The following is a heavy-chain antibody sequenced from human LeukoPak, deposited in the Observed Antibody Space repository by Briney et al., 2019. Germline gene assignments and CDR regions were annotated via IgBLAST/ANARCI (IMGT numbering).Heavy chain of an antibody. CDR3: ASTTVVTDDAFDI. CDR1: GFTFSSYA. D-gene: IGHD4-23*01. CDR2: ISSNGGST. Sequence: GGSLRLSCAASGFTFSSYAMHWVRQAPGKGLEYVSAISSNGGSTYYANSVKGRFTISRDNSKNTLYLQMGSLRAEDMAVYYCASTTVVTDDAFDIWGQGTMVTVSS. J-gene: IGHJ3*02. V-gene: IGHV3-64*01.